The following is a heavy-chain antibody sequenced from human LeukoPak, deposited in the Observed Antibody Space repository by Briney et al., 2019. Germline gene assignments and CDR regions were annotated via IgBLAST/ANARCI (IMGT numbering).Heavy chain of an antibody. V-gene: IGHV1-18*04. D-gene: IGHD3-22*01. J-gene: IGHJ4*02. CDR3: ARDHAYDSGMPFDY. Sequence: ASVKVSCKASGYTFINYAIGWVRQAPGQGLEWMGWTSAYNGNTNYAQKLQGRVTMTTDTSTSTVYVELRSLRSDDTAVYYCARDHAYDSGMPFDYWGQGTLVTVSS. CDR1: GYTFINYA. CDR2: TSAYNGNT.